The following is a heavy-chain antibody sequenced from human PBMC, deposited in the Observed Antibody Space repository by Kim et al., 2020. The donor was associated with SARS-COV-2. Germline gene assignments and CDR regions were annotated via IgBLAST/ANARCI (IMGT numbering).Heavy chain of an antibody. Sequence: ASVKVSCKASGYTFTSYAMNWVRQAPGQGLEWMGWINTNTGNPTYAQGLTGRFVFSLDTTVSTAYLQISSLKAEDTAVYYCARVWYYYDSSGYTSRVAFDIWGRGTMVTVSS. J-gene: IGHJ3*02. CDR3: ARVWYYYDSSGYTSRVAFDI. CDR2: INTNTGNP. D-gene: IGHD3-22*01. CDR1: GYTFTSYA. V-gene: IGHV7-4-1*02.